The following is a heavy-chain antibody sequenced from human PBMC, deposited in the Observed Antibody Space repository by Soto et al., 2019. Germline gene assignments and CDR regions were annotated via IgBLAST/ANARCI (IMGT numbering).Heavy chain of an antibody. J-gene: IGHJ4*02. CDR1: VFTFIMYW. D-gene: IGHD3-10*01. Sequence: PGGSLRLSCTSSVFTFIMYWVHWGRQVPGKGPEWVSRISDDGSRADYADSVKGRFTISRDNAKNTLYLEMHVLRADDTAVYYCTRGPRPSSVGTGAFWGQGTPVTVSS. CDR3: TRGPRPSSVGTGAF. CDR2: ISDDGSRA. V-gene: IGHV3-74*01.